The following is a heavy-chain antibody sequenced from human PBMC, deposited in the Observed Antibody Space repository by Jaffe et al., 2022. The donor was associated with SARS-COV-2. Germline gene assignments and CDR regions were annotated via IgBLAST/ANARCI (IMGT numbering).Heavy chain of an antibody. V-gene: IGHV3-33*01. CDR1: GFTFSSYG. CDR2: IWYDGSNK. D-gene: IGHD3-22*01. Sequence: QVQLVESGGGVVQPGRSLRLSCAASGFTFSSYGMHWVRQAPGKGLEWVAVIWYDGSNKYYADSVKGRFTISRDNSKNTLYLQMNSLRAEDTAVYYCARVQHYYDSSGRDAFDIWGQGTMVTVSS. CDR3: ARVQHYYDSSGRDAFDI. J-gene: IGHJ3*02.